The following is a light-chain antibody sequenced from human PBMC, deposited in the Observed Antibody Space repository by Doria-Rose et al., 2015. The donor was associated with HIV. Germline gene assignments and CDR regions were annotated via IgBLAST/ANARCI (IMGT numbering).Light chain of an antibody. J-gene: IGKJ4*01. CDR2: AAS. V-gene: IGKV1-NL1*01. Sequence: DIQMTQSPSSLSASVGDRVTITCRASQGISDSLAWYQQKPGKAPKLLLYAASRLDSGVPSRFSGSGSGTVYTLPISCLQPEDFATYYCQHNYNPPAAFGGGTKLDIK. CDR1: QGISDS. CDR3: QHNYNPPAA.